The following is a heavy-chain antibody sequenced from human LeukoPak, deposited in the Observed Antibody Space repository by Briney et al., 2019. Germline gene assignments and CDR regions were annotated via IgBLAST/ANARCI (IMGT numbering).Heavy chain of an antibody. Sequence: SETLSLTCSVSGGSIRSSSYYWGWIRQPPGKGLEWIGSVYYSGSTYYNSSLKSRLTISLDTSKNQFSLKLSAVTTADTAVYYCARHGSRLGYYFDYWGQGTLVTVSS. CDR1: GGSIRSSSYY. CDR3: ARHGSRLGYYFDY. CDR2: VYYSGST. D-gene: IGHD3-9*01. J-gene: IGHJ4*02. V-gene: IGHV4-39*01.